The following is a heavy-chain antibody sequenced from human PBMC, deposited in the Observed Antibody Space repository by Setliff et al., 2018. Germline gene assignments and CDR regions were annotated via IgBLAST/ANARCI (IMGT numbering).Heavy chain of an antibody. J-gene: IGHJ4*02. CDR3: ARGRSNFWGYYFDY. V-gene: IGHV4-61*02. Sequence: SETLSLTCTVSGGSISSGSYYWSWIRQPAGKGLEWIGRIYTSGSTNYNPSLKSRVTMSVDASQNQFSLKLSSVTAADTAKYYCARGRSNFWGYYFDYWGQGTLVTVSS. CDR1: GGSISSGSYY. D-gene: IGHD3-3*01. CDR2: IYTSGST.